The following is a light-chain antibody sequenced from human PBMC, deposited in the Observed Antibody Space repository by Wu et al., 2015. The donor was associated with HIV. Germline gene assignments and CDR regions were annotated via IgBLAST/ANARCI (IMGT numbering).Light chain of an antibody. V-gene: IGKV1-39*01. CDR2: AAS. J-gene: IGKJ4*01. Sequence: DIQMTQSPSSLSASVGDKVTITCRASQSILNYVNWYQHRPGTAPKVLIYAASDLLNGVPSRFSAGGSGTDFTLTITNLQPEDFATYYCQQGYSPPLTFGGGTKGGDQ. CDR3: QQGYSPPLT. CDR1: QSILNY.